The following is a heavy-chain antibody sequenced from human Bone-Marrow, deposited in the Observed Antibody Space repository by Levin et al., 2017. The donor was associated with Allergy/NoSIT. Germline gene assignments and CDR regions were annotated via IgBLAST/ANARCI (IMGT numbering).Heavy chain of an antibody. D-gene: IGHD4-23*01. Sequence: GESLKISCAASGFIFSDYHMNWVRQAPGKGPEWVSYITSSSGGTKYYADSVKGRFTISRDNANNSLYLQMNSLTDEDTAVYYCARERARHDYGGSVFDYWGQGTLVTVSS. CDR3: ARERARHDYGGSVFDY. V-gene: IGHV3-48*02. CDR2: ITSSSGGTK. CDR1: GFIFSDYH. J-gene: IGHJ4*02.